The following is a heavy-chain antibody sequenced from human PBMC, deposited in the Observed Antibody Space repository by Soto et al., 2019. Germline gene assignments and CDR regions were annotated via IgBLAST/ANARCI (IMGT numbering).Heavy chain of an antibody. CDR3: ARQNGLDIVVVPSAYPFDS. CDR1: GITFRSHA. J-gene: IGHJ4*02. Sequence: GGSLRLSCEASGITFRSHAMSWVRQAPGRGLEWVSTISDSGSTYYADSVKGRFTVSRDNSKNTLCLQMNSLRAEDTAVYYCARQNGLDIVVVPSAYPFDSWGQGTLVTVSS. V-gene: IGHV3-23*01. CDR2: ISDSGST. D-gene: IGHD2-2*03.